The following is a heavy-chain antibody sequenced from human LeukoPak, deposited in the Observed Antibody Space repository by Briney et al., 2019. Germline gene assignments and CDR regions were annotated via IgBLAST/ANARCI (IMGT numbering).Heavy chain of an antibody. J-gene: IGHJ6*02. CDR1: GGSISSGGYC. D-gene: IGHD3-3*01. CDR3: ARGFRVVTEYYGMDV. CDR2: IYYSGST. Sequence: SETLSLTCAVSGGSISSGGYCWSWIRQPPGKGLEWIGYIYYSGSTNYNPSLKSRVTISVDTSKNQFSLKLSSVTAADTAVYYCARGFRVVTEYYGMDVWGQGTTVTVSS. V-gene: IGHV4-61*08.